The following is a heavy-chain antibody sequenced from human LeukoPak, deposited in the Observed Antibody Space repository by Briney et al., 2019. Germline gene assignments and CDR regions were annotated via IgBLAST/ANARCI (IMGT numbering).Heavy chain of an antibody. Sequence: PSETLSLTCAVYGGSFSGYYWSWIRQPPGKGLEWIGEINHSGSTNYNPSLKSRVTISVDTYKNQFSLKLSSVTAADTAVYYCARGLKGRPRSAFDIWGQGTMVTVSS. J-gene: IGHJ3*02. CDR3: ARGLKGRPRSAFDI. CDR2: INHSGST. D-gene: IGHD3-9*01. CDR1: GGSFSGYY. V-gene: IGHV4-34*01.